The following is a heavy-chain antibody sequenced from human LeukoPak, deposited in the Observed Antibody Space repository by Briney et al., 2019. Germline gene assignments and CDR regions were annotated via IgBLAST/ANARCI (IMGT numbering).Heavy chain of an antibody. Sequence: GGSLRLSCAASGFTFSSYSMNWVRQAPGKGLEWVSSISSSSSYIYYADSVKGRFTISRDNAKNSLYLQMNSLRAEDTAVYYCARDAGVEDFQHWGQGTLVTVSS. D-gene: IGHD2-8*01. V-gene: IGHV3-21*01. CDR2: ISSSSSYI. CDR3: ARDAGVEDFQH. J-gene: IGHJ1*01. CDR1: GFTFSSYS.